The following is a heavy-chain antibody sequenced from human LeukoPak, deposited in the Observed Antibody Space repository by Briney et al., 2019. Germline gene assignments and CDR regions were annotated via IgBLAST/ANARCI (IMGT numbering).Heavy chain of an antibody. V-gene: IGHV4-34*01. CDR1: GGSFSGYY. Sequence: SETLSLTCAVYGGSFSGYYWSWIRQPPGKGLEWIGEINHSGSTNYNPSLKSRVTISVDTSKNQFSLKLSSVTAADTAVYYCASQSDEYSSSSGAYYYYYMDVWGKGTTVTVSS. J-gene: IGHJ6*03. CDR2: INHSGST. CDR3: ASQSDEYSSSSGAYYYYYMDV. D-gene: IGHD6-6*01.